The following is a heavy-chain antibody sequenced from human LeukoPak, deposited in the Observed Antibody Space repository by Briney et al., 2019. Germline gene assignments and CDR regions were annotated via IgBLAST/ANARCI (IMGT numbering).Heavy chain of an antibody. CDR3: ARRGYSAYDF. V-gene: IGHV3-74*01. J-gene: IGHJ4*02. CDR1: GFTFSSYW. D-gene: IGHD5-12*01. CDR2: INSDGSRT. Sequence: QPGGSLRLSCAASGFTFSSYWMYWVRHAPGKGPVWVSRINSDGSRTNYADSVKGRFTISRDNAKNTLYLQMNSLRAEDTAVYYCARRGYSAYDFWGQGTLVTVSS.